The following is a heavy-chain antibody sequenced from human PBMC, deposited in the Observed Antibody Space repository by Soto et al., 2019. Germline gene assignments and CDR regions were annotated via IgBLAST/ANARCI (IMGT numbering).Heavy chain of an antibody. D-gene: IGHD6-13*01. Sequence: QVQLQESGPGLVKPSGTLSLTCAVSGGSISGIDWWSWVRQPPGEGLEWIGETSHDGITNYNASLKSRVTIAVAKSENQFSLKVSSVTAADTAVYFWARSSSNKRGLDCWGQGTLVTISS. V-gene: IGHV4-4*02. CDR1: GGSISGIDW. CDR2: TSHDGIT. J-gene: IGHJ4*02. CDR3: ARSSSNKRGLDC.